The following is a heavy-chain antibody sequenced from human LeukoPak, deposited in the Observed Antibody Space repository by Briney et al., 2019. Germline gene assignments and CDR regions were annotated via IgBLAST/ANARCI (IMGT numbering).Heavy chain of an antibody. D-gene: IGHD6-13*01. CDR2: ISSSSSYT. V-gene: IGHV3-11*05. Sequence: GGSLRLSCAASGFTFSDYYMSWIRQAPGKGLEWVSYISSSSSYTNYADSVKGRFTISRDNAKNSLYLQMNSLRAEDTAVYYCARATYSSSWYDWFDPWGQGTLVTVSS. CDR3: ARATYSSSWYDWFDP. J-gene: IGHJ5*02. CDR1: GFTFSDYY.